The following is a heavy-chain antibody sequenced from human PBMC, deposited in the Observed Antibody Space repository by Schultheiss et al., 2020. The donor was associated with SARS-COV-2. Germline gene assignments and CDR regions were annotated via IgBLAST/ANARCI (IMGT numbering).Heavy chain of an antibody. CDR1: GFTFSSYA. Sequence: GESLKISCAASGFTFSSYAMSWVRQAPGKGLEWVSAISGSGGSTYYADSVKGRFTISRDNSKNTLYLQMNSLRAEDTAVYYCASGGSITIFGVVNAFDIWGQGTMVTVSS. V-gene: IGHV3-23*01. CDR3: ASGGSITIFGVVNAFDI. D-gene: IGHD3-3*01. J-gene: IGHJ3*02. CDR2: ISGSGGST.